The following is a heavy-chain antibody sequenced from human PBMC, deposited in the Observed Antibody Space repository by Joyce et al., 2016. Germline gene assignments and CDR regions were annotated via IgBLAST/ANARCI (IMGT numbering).Heavy chain of an antibody. Sequence: EVQLVESGGGLVKPGGSLRISCAASGFTFSTSSMSWFRRAPVKGLEGGSAISRDSTYIFYADSVKGRFTGSRDNAKNSLYRQMNSLRAEVTAVFFCARGGIVYDYSMDLWGQGTTVTVSS. D-gene: IGHD3-22*01. V-gene: IGHV3-21*02. CDR1: GFTFSTSS. J-gene: IGHJ6*02. CDR3: ARGGIVYDYSMDL. CDR2: ISRDSTYI.